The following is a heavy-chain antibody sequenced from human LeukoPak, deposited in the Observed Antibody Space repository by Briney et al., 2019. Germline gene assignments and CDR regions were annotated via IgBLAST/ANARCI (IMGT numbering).Heavy chain of an antibody. V-gene: IGHV4-61*02. Sequence: SETLSLTCAVSGGSISSGSYYWSWIRQPAGKGLEWIGRIYTSGSTNYNTSLKSRVTISVDTYKNQFSLKLSSVTAAHTAVYYCASSFDYWGQGTLVSVSS. CDR3: ASSFDY. J-gene: IGHJ4*02. CDR1: GGSISSGSYY. CDR2: IYTSGST.